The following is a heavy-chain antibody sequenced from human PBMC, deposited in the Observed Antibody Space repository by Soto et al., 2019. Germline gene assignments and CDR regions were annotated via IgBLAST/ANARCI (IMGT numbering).Heavy chain of an antibody. J-gene: IGHJ6*02. D-gene: IGHD3-9*01. CDR1: GGTFSSYT. CDR2: IIPILGIA. V-gene: IGHV1-69*02. Sequence: QVQLVQSGAEVKKPGSSVKVSCKASGGTFSSYTISWVRQAPGQGLEWMGRIIPILGIANYAQKFQGRVTITADKSTSTAYMELRSLRSEDTAVYYCARLTGVYYDILTGYYKRYYYGMDVWGQGTTVTVSS. CDR3: ARLTGVYYDILTGYYKRYYYGMDV.